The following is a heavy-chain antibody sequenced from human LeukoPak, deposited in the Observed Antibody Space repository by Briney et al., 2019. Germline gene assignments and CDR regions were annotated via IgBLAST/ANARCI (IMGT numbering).Heavy chain of an antibody. V-gene: IGHV4-61*05. CDR1: GGSISSSSYY. CDR3: ARVMGSSSWPWTDYGDKTLDY. Sequence: PSETLSLTCTVSGGSISSSSYYWGWIRQPPGKGLEWIGYIYYSGSTNYNPSLKSRVTISVDKSKNQFSLKLSSVTAADTAVYYCARVMGSSSWPWTDYGDKTLDYWGQGTLVTVSS. D-gene: IGHD4-17*01. CDR2: IYYSGST. J-gene: IGHJ4*02.